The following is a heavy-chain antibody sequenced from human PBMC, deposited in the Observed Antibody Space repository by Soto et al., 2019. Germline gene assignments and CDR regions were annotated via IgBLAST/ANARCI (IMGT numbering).Heavy chain of an antibody. J-gene: IGHJ6*02. CDR3: AREKTSYGMDV. CDR2: MNPNSGNT. V-gene: IGHV1-8*01. Sequence: QVQLVQSGAEVKKPGASVKVSCKASGYTFTSYDINWVRQATGQGLEWMGWMNPNSGNTGYAQKVQGRATMLSNTSISTAYMKLSRLRSEDTAVYYCAREKTSYGMDVWGQGTTVTVSS. CDR1: GYTFTSYD.